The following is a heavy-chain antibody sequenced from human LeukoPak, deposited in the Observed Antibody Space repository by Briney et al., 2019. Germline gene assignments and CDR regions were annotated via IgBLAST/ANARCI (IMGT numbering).Heavy chain of an antibody. J-gene: IGHJ4*02. CDR1: GYSFTSHW. V-gene: IGHV5-51*01. D-gene: IGHD6-13*01. CDR2: IYPGDADT. Sequence: GESLKISCKGSGYSFTSHWIGWVRQMPGKGREWMGVIYPGDADTRYSPSFQGQVTISADKSISPAYLQWSSLNASDTAMYYCARKRDSMSWVDYWGQGTQVTVSS. CDR3: ARKRDSMSWVDY.